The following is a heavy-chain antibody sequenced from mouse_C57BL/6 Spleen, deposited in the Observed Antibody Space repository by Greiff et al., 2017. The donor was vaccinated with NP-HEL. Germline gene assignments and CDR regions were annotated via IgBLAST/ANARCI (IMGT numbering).Heavy chain of an antibody. J-gene: IGHJ2*01. V-gene: IGHV1S81*02. CDR2: TNPTNGRT. CDR1: GYTFTSYW. Sequence: VQLQQSGAELVKAGASVKMSCKASGYTFTSYWMHWVKQRLGQGLEWFAETNPTNGRTYYNEKLKSKATLTVDKSSSTAYMRLGGPTVEDSAVCYCAGIKKIVAAWFGYGGQGTTLTVSA. D-gene: IGHD1-3*01. CDR3: AGIKKIVAAWFGY.